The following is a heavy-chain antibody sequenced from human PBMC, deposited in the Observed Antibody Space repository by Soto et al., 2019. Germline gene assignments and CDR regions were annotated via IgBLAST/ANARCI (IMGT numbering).Heavy chain of an antibody. Sequence: PGETLKILRKGSGYSLTSHWTRGVRQMPGKGLECMEIIYPGDSGTSYSPSFQGQVTISADKSISTAYLQWSSLKASDTAMYYCARHAFQGGYYDSSGYSEYWGQRTLVPVSS. CDR1: GYSLTSHW. J-gene: IGHJ4*02. CDR2: IYPGDSGT. V-gene: IGHV5-51*01. CDR3: ARHAFQGGYYDSSGYSEY. D-gene: IGHD3-22*01.